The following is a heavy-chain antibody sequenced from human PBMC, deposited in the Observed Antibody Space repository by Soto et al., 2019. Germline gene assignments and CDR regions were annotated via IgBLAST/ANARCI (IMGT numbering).Heavy chain of an antibody. V-gene: IGHV1-24*01. CDR1: RYNPPELL. CDR3: ATFSVRTITIFGVGYFDY. D-gene: IGHD3-3*01. CDR2: FDPEDGET. Sequence: GPGEGSCKGSRYNPPELLMRSGGKAPGKRDEWMGGFDPEDGETIYAQKFQGRVTMTEDTSTDTAYMELSSLRSEDTAVYYCATFSVRTITIFGVGYFDYWGQGTLVTVSS. J-gene: IGHJ4*02.